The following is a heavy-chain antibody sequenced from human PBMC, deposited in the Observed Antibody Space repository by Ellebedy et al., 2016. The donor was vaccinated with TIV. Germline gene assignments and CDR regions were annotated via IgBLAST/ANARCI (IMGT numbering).Heavy chain of an antibody. Sequence: SQTLSLTXXISGDSVSNTGASWNLIRQSPSRGLEWLGRTYYRSKWYNDYAVSVRSRITINPDTSKNQFSLQLNSVTPDDTAVYYCTRGGYGDNVGKFEYWGQGTLVTVSS. CDR1: GDSVSNTGAS. J-gene: IGHJ4*02. D-gene: IGHD4-17*01. CDR2: TYYRSKWYN. V-gene: IGHV6-1*01. CDR3: TRGGYGDNVGKFEY.